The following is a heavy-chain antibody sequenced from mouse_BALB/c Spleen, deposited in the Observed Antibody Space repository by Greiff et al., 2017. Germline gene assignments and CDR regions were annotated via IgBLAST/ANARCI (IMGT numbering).Heavy chain of an antibody. CDR2: ICAGGST. J-gene: IGHJ1*01. D-gene: IGHD4-1*01. Sequence: VKLMESGPGLVAPAQSLSITCTVSGFSLTSYGVHWVRQPPGKGLEWLGLICAGGSTNYNSAILSRLSISKDNSKSQVFLKMNRLQTDDTAMYCCERGGLTGEWYFDVWGAGTTVTVSS. CDR3: ERGGLTGEWYFDV. CDR1: GFSLTSYG. V-gene: IGHV2-9*02.